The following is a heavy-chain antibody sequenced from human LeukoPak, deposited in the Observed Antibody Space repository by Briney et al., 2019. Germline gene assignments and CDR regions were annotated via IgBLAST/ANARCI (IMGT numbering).Heavy chain of an antibody. V-gene: IGHV4-59*01. CDR2: IYYSGST. CDR3: ARAVGTLEYFQH. Sequence: SETLSITCTVSGGSISSYYWSWIRQPPGKGLEWIGYIYYSGSTNYNPSLKSRVTISVDTSKNQFSLKLSSVTAADTAVYYCARAVGTLEYFQHWGQGTLVTVSS. J-gene: IGHJ1*01. CDR1: GGSISSYY. D-gene: IGHD1-1*01.